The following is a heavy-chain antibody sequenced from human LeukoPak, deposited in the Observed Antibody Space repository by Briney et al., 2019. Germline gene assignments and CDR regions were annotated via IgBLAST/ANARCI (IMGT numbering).Heavy chain of an antibody. Sequence: GASVKVSCKASGYTFTGYFIHWVRQAPGQGLEWMGWINPNSGTTAYAQKFQGRVTITRNTSISTAYMVLSSLRSEDTAIYYCAREDYYDSGSNDYWGQGTLVTVSS. CDR2: INPNSGTT. CDR1: GYTFTGYF. J-gene: IGHJ4*02. V-gene: IGHV1-8*03. CDR3: AREDYYDSGSNDY. D-gene: IGHD3-22*01.